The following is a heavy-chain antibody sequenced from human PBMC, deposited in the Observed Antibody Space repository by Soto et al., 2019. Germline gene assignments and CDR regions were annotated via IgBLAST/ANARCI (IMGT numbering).Heavy chain of an antibody. CDR3: ANPRHEGDYMGSFGY. CDR2: MSGRGGRG. V-gene: IGHV3-23*01. Sequence: GGSLRLSCAASGFIFNDYAINWVRQVPGKGLEWVSGMSGRGGRGFHADSLKGRFTMSRDNSKNTAYLQMTNLGVEETAIYYCANPRHEGDYMGSFGYWGQRTLVTVSS. CDR1: GFIFNDYA. J-gene: IGHJ4*02. D-gene: IGHD4-17*01.